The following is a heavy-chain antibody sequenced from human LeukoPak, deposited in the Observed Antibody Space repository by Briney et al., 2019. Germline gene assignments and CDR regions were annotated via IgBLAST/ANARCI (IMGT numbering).Heavy chain of an antibody. CDR1: GFIVSDNY. Sequence: GGSLRLSCVASGFIVSDNYTSWIRQAPGKEPQWVSIIYPDGRAFYADSVKGRFTLSRDNSRNTLYLQMNSLRADDTALYARGRMPNGADNWGQGTLVTVSS. D-gene: IGHD1-26*01. CDR2: IYPDGRA. CDR3: GRMPNGADN. V-gene: IGHV3-53*01. J-gene: IGHJ4*02.